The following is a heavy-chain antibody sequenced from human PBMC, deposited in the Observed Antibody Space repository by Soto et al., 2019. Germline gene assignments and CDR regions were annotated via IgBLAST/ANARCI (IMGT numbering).Heavy chain of an antibody. CDR1: GFPFTSYA. V-gene: IGHV3-30-3*01. CDR2: ISHDGGIK. D-gene: IGHD1-1*01. J-gene: IGHJ6*02. Sequence: QVQLVESGGGVVQPGRSLTLSCAASGFPFTSYAIHWVRQAPGKGLEWVAVISHDGGIKHYADSVKGRFTISRDNSKNTLYLQMNSLRDEDTAVYPCAGEHDALDVWGQGTTVTVAS. CDR3: AGEHDALDV.